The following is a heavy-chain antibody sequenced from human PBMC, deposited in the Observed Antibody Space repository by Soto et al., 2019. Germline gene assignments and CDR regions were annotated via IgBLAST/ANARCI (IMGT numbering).Heavy chain of an antibody. V-gene: IGHV4-30-4*01. CDR1: GGSINSGDYY. CDR2: IYYSGST. Sequence: SETLSLTCIVSGGSINSGDYYWSWIRQPPGKGLEWIGYIYYSGSTYYNPSLKSRVTISVDTSKNQFSLKLSSVTAAYTAVYYCAGLYGNNFHFDYWAQGTLVTVSS. CDR3: AGLYGNNFHFDY. J-gene: IGHJ4*02. D-gene: IGHD1-20*01.